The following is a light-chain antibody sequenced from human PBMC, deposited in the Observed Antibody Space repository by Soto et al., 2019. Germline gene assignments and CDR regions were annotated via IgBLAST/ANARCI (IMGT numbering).Light chain of an antibody. J-gene: IGKJ5*01. CDR3: LQSIQLPIT. Sequence: DVVMTQTALTLSVTPGQPASIPCRSSQSLLNRDGKTYLYWYLQKPGQPPQLLIYEVSNRFSGVSDRFTGSGSGTDFTLKISRVEAEDVGVYYCLQSIQLPITFGQGTRLEIK. CDR2: EVS. CDR1: QSLLNRDGKTY. V-gene: IGKV2D-29*01.